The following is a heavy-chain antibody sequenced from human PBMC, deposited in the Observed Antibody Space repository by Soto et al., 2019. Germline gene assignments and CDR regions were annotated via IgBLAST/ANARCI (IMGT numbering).Heavy chain of an antibody. CDR1: GFTFSSHT. J-gene: IGHJ6*03. V-gene: IGHV3-64*01. CDR3: ARGGLYYYYCMDV. Sequence: PGGSLRLSCAASGFTFSSHTMHWVRQAPGKGLEHVSAISSNGGSTHYANSVKGRFSISRDNSKNTLFLQMGSLRADDMAVYYCARGGLYYYYCMDVWGKGTTVTVSS. CDR2: ISSNGGST.